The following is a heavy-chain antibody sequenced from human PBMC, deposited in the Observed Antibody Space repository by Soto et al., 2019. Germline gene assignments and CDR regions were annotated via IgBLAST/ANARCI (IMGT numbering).Heavy chain of an antibody. Sequence: ASVKVSCKASGGTFSSYSISWVRQAPGQGVEWMGGIIPIFGTANYAQKFQGRVTITADESTSTAYMELSSLRSEDTAVYYCARVDQNYYDSSGYYPFDYWGQGTLVTVSS. CDR2: IIPIFGTA. CDR3: ARVDQNYYDSSGYYPFDY. D-gene: IGHD3-22*01. CDR1: GGTFSSYS. J-gene: IGHJ4*02. V-gene: IGHV1-69*13.